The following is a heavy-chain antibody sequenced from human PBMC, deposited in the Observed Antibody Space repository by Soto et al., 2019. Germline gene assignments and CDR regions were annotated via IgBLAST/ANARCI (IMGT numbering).Heavy chain of an antibody. CDR3: TRPPGRFGVPPAHYYGMDV. D-gene: IGHD3-10*01. CDR2: IRSKANSYTT. Sequence: WVSLRLSCSASGFTHSGSAKQGLRQASGKGLECVGCIRSKANSYTTAYAASVKGMFTISRDESKNTEYLQMNSLKTEDTAVYYCTRPPGRFGVPPAHYYGMDVWGQGTTVTVSS. J-gene: IGHJ6*01. V-gene: IGHV3-73*01. CDR1: GFTHSGSA.